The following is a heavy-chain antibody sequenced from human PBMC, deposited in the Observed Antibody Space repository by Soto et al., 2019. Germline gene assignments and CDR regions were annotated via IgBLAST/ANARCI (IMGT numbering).Heavy chain of an antibody. CDR1: GYTLTELP. D-gene: IGHD5-18*01. Sequence: ASVKVSCKVSGYTLTELPMHWVRQAPGKGLEWMGGFDPEDGETIYAQKFQGRVTMTEDTSTDTAYMELSSLRSEDTAVYYCATSKIGYSYGDPHFDYWGQGTLVTVSS. CDR3: ATSKIGYSYGDPHFDY. J-gene: IGHJ4*02. CDR2: FDPEDGET. V-gene: IGHV1-24*01.